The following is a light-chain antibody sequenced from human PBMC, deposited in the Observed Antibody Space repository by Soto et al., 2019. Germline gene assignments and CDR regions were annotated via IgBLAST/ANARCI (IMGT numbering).Light chain of an antibody. Sequence: DIQMTQSPSSLSASVGDRVTITCQASQNINNYLNWYQQKPGRPPKLLIYDASNLEAGVPSRFSGRGSGTDFTFTIRRLQPEDIATYDCQQYEHLPTFGQGTRLEIK. CDR1: QNINNY. CDR3: QQYEHLPT. V-gene: IGKV1-33*01. J-gene: IGKJ5*01. CDR2: DAS.